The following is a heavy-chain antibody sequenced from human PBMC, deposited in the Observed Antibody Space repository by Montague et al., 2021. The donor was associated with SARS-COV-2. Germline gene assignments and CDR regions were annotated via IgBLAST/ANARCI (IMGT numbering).Heavy chain of an antibody. V-gene: IGHV4-59*07. Sequence: DTLSLTCTVSGGSMRDYYWSWIRQPPGEGLEWIGYIYYSGSTDYNPSLNSRVTLSLDTSKNQFSLNLRSVTAADTAFYYCARVHYYAGYVDSWGQGTLVSVSS. CDR2: IYYSGST. J-gene: IGHJ4*02. D-gene: IGHD3-22*01. CDR3: ARVHYYAGYVDS. CDR1: GGSMRDYY.